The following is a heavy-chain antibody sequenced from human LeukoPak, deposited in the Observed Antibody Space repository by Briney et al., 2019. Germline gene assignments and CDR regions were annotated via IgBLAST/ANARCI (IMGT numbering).Heavy chain of an antibody. Sequence: GGSLRLSCPASGFTFRSYGMHWVRQAPGKGLEWVTFMRYDGSNKYYADSVRGRFTISRDISKNTLYLQMNSLRADDTAVYYCAKTLAFSDSNFDYWGQGTLVTVSS. CDR3: AKTLAFSDSNFDY. V-gene: IGHV3-30*02. CDR2: MRYDGSNK. CDR1: GFTFRSYG. D-gene: IGHD2-21*02. J-gene: IGHJ4*02.